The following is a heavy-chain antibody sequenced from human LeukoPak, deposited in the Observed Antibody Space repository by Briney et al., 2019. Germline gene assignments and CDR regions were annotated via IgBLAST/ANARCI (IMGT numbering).Heavy chain of an antibody. D-gene: IGHD3-22*01. J-gene: IGHJ3*02. Sequence: SETLSLTCTDSGGSIRSRSYYWGWIRQPPGKWLEWIGSISYSGSTYYNPSLKSRVTISADTSKNHSSLKLSSVTAADTAVYYCAAYDSSGHDAFDIWAQGTVVTVSS. CDR3: AAYDSSGHDAFDI. V-gene: IGHV4-39*01. CDR1: GGSIRSRSYY. CDR2: ISYSGST.